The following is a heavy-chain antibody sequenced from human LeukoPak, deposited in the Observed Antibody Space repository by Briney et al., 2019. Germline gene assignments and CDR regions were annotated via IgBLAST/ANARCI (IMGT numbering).Heavy chain of an antibody. CDR2: IYTSGST. V-gene: IGHV4-4*07. D-gene: IGHD3-3*01. Sequence: PSETLSLTCTVSGGSISSYYWSWIRQPAGKGLEWIGRIYTSGSTNYNTSLKSRVTMSVDTSKNQFSLKLSSVTAADTAVDYCARVFPDFDQLYYYDGMDVWGQGTTVTVSS. CDR1: GGSISSYY. CDR3: ARVFPDFDQLYYYDGMDV. J-gene: IGHJ6*02.